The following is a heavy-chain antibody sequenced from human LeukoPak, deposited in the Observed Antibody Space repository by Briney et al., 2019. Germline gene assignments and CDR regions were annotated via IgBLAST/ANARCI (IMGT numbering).Heavy chain of an antibody. CDR2: ISGSGGTT. V-gene: IGHV3-23*01. D-gene: IGHD2-8*01. CDR1: GFTFSSSA. Sequence: GGSLRLSCAASGFTFSSSAMSWVRQAPGKGLEWVPGISGSGGTTHYADSVKGRFTISRDNSKNTLYLQMNSLRAEDTAVYYCAKSSKTVLMVYAFDYWGQGTLVTVSS. CDR3: AKSSKTVLMVYAFDY. J-gene: IGHJ4*02.